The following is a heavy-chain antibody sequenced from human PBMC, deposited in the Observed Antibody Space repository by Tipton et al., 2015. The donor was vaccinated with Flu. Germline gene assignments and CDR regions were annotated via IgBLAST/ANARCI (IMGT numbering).Heavy chain of an antibody. D-gene: IGHD2-2*01. Sequence: TLSLTCKVSGGYINRYYWNWIRQPPGKGLEWVGGIYDRGSATYSPSVGGRVTISTDTSKNEVFLQLRSATAADTAVYYCARDPSLGMPDYFDSWGPGTLVTASS. CDR3: ARDPSLGMPDYFDS. CDR2: IYDRGSA. CDR1: GGYINRYY. J-gene: IGHJ4*02. V-gene: IGHV4-59*12.